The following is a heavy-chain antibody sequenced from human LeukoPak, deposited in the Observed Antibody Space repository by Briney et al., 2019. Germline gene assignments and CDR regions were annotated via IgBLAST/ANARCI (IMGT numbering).Heavy chain of an antibody. CDR2: MNPNSGNT. V-gene: IGHV1-8*01. Sequence: ASVKVSCKASGYTFTSYDINWVRQATGQGLEWMGCMNPNSGNTGYAQKFQGRVTMTRNTSISTAYMELSSLRSEDTAVYYCARGSEPYDFWSGYYRYYYYYMDVWGKGTTVTVSS. CDR3: ARGSEPYDFWSGYYRYYYYYMDV. D-gene: IGHD3-3*01. J-gene: IGHJ6*03. CDR1: GYTFTSYD.